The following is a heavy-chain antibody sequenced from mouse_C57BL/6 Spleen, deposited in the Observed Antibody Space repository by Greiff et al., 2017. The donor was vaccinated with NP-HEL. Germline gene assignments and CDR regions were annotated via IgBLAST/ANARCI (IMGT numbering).Heavy chain of an antibody. CDR1: GFTFSSYA. CDR2: ISDGGSYT. D-gene: IGHD2-5*01. V-gene: IGHV5-4*03. CDR3: ARSDSNYVFDY. J-gene: IGHJ2*01. Sequence: EVKVEESGGGLVKPGGSLKLSCAASGFTFSSYAMSWVRQTPDKRLEWVATISDGGSYTYYPDNVKGRFTISRDNAKNNLYLQMSHLKSEDTAMYYCARSDSNYVFDYGGQGTTLTVSS.